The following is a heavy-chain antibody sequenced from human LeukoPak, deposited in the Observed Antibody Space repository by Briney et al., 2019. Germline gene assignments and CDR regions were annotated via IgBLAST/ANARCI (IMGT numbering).Heavy chain of an antibody. CDR1: GFTFSSHA. CDR2: ISGSGGST. V-gene: IGHV3-23*01. D-gene: IGHD3-10*01. J-gene: IGHJ6*02. CDR3: AGSGSGHSYGMDV. Sequence: PGGSLRLSCAASGFTFSSHAMSWVRQAPGKGLEWVSAISGSGGSTYYADSVKGRFTISRDNSKNTLYLQMNSLRAEDTAVYYCAGSGSGHSYGMDVWGQGTTVTVSS.